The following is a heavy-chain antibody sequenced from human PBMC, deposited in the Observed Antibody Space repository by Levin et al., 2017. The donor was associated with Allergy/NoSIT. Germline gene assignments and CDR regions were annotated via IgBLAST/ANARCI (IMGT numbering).Heavy chain of an antibody. Sequence: GESLKISCAASGFTFSSYSMNWVRQAPGKGLEWVSSISSSSSYIYYADSVKGRFTISRDNAKNSLYLQMNSLRAEDTAVYYCARGMEYYYGSGSYVPYYWGQGTLVTVSS. J-gene: IGHJ4*02. CDR2: ISSSSSYI. CDR3: ARGMEYYYGSGSYVPYY. D-gene: IGHD3-10*01. V-gene: IGHV3-21*01. CDR1: GFTFSSYS.